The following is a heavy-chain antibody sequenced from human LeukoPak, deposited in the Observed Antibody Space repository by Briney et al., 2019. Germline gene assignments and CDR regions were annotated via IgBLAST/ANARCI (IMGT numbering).Heavy chain of an antibody. J-gene: IGHJ4*02. CDR3: TRHGDY. CDR2: IRSTATSYAT. Sequence: PGRSLRLSCEASGFTLSCSAMHWLRQPSGTGLEWVGRIRSTATSYATPYAASVKGSFTTSRDYSTNTAYLQMNSLKTEDTAVYYCTRHGDYWGQGTLVTVSS. CDR1: GFTLSCSA. V-gene: IGHV3-73*01.